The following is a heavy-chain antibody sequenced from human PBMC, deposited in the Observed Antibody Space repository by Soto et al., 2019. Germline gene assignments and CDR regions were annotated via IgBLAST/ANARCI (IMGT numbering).Heavy chain of an antibody. CDR1: GFTFRNYA. CDR2: ISGSGSSI. CDR3: AKIPYQTVVLTGAMTNSSRPYYFDY. J-gene: IGHJ4*02. D-gene: IGHD2-2*01. V-gene: IGHV3-23*01. Sequence: GGSLRLSCAASGFTFRNYAMTWVRQAPGKGLQWVSSISGSGSSINYADSVKGRFTISRDNFKNTLYLQMNSLRAEDTAVYYCAKIPYQTVVLTGAMTNSSRPYYFDYWGQGTLVTVSS.